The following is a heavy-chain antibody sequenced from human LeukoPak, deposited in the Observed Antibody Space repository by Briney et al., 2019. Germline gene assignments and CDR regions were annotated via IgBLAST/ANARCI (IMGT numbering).Heavy chain of an antibody. D-gene: IGHD3-3*01. V-gene: IGHV3-74*01. CDR1: GFTFSRYW. CDR2: IKSDGKT. CDR3: ARAPSEVGGYYPEYFRH. J-gene: IGHJ1*01. Sequence: GGSLRLSCEASGFTFSRYWMHWVSQVPGKGLVWVSRIKSDGKTNYADSVKGRFTISRDNAKNTVSLQMNSLRADDTGVYYCARAPSEVGGYYPEYFRHWGQGTLVTVSS.